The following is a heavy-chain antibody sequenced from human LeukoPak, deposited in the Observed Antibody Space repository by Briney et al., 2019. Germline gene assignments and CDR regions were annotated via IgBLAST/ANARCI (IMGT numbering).Heavy chain of an antibody. J-gene: IGHJ3*02. CDR3: ARQQVGCSSTSCYLDAFDI. CDR2: INPNSGST. Sequence: ASVKVSCKASGYTFTGYYMHWVRQAPGQGLEWMGWINPNSGSTNYAQKFQGRVTMTRDTSISTAYMELSRLRSDDTAVYYCARQQVGCSSTSCYLDAFDIWGQGTMVTVSS. D-gene: IGHD2-2*01. CDR1: GYTFTGYY. V-gene: IGHV1-2*02.